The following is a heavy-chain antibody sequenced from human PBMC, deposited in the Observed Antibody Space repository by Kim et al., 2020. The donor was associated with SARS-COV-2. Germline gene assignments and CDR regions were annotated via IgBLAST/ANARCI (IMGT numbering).Heavy chain of an antibody. V-gene: IGHV3-74*01. J-gene: IGHJ4*02. CDR3: TMDLTGTDDY. Sequence: ITTYADSVKGRFTISRDNAKNTLYMHMNSLRADDTALYYCTMDLTGTDDYWGQGALVTVSS. CDR2: IT. D-gene: IGHD1-1*01.